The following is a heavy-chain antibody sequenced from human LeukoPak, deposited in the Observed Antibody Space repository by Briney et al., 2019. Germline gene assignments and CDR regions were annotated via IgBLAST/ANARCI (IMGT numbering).Heavy chain of an antibody. V-gene: IGHV4-59*12. Sequence: SETLSLTCTVSGGSLTSYYWSWMRQPPGKGLEWIGYIYYSGNTNYNPSLTSRVTISVDTSKNQFSLKFASVTAPNTAVDYWSDAPIHYFFDFGGQGTLVTVFS. CDR3: SDAPIHYFFDF. CDR1: GGSLTSYY. J-gene: IGHJ4*02. D-gene: IGHD2-8*01. CDR2: IYYSGNT.